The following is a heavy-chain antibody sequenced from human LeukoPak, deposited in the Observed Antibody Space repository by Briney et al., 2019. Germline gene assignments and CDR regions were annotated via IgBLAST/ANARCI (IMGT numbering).Heavy chain of an antibody. V-gene: IGHV3-7*01. CDR1: GFTFSGYA. D-gene: IGHD6-19*01. J-gene: IGHJ4*02. Sequence: GGSLRPSCAASGFTFSGYAMSWVRQAPGKGLEWVANIKQDGSEKYYVDSVKGRFTISRDNAKNSLYLQMNSLRAEDTAVYYCARDPQWLVNYFDYWGQGTLVTVSS. CDR2: IKQDGSEK. CDR3: ARDPQWLVNYFDY.